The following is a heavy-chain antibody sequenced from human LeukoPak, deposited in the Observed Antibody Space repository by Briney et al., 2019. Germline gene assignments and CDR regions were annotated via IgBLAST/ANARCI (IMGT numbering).Heavy chain of an antibody. Sequence: TGGSLRLSCTASGFTFSDYYMSWIRQAPGKGLEWVSYISSSGSTIYYADSVKGRFTISRDNAKNSLYLQMNSLRAEDTAVYYCARAANDGYNTILDYWGQGTLVTVSS. CDR3: ARAANDGYNTILDY. CDR1: GFTFSDYY. J-gene: IGHJ4*02. D-gene: IGHD5-24*01. V-gene: IGHV3-11*04. CDR2: ISSSGSTI.